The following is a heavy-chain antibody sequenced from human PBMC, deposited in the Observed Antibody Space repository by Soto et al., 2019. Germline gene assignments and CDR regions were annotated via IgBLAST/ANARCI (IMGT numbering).Heavy chain of an antibody. CDR2: ISDTGGDS. Sequence: PGGSLRLSCEASGFTFINYAMSWVRQSPGKGLGWVSSISDTGGDSYYADSMDGRFTVSRDNSKNTLYLQINSLRAEDTAIYYCVRDLYRSATMPCLDHWGQGALVTVSS. CDR3: VRDLYRSATMPCLDH. D-gene: IGHD1-1*01. CDR1: GFTFINYA. V-gene: IGHV3-23*01. J-gene: IGHJ4*02.